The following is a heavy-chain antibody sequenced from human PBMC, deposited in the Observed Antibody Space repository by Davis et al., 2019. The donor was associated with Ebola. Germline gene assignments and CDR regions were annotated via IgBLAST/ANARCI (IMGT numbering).Heavy chain of an antibody. J-gene: IGHJ4*02. D-gene: IGHD1-26*01. Sequence: PGGSLRLSCAASGFTFSGSAMHWVRQASGKGLEWVGRIRNKANSYATAYAASVKGRFTISRDDSKNTAYLQMNSLKTEDTAVYYCSRGGGSYHTDDYWGQGTLVTVSS. CDR1: GFTFSGSA. CDR2: IRNKANSYAT. CDR3: SRGGGSYHTDDY. V-gene: IGHV3-73*01.